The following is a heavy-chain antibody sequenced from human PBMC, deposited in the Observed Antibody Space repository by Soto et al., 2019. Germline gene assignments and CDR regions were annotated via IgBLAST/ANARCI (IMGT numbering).Heavy chain of an antibody. J-gene: IGHJ6*02. Sequence: ASVKVCCKASGYTFTSTWMHWVRQAPGQGLEWMGIINPYGGAATYAEKFQGRVTMTTDTSTATDYMELSSLRSEDTAMYYCARDKDRLQLGGNYYYAMDVWGQGTTVTVSS. V-gene: IGHV1-46*01. CDR1: GYTFTSTW. CDR2: INPYGGAA. CDR3: ARDKDRLQLGGNYYYAMDV. D-gene: IGHD5-12*01.